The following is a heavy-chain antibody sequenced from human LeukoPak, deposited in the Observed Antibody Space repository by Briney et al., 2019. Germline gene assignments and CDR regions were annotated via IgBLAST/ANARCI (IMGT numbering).Heavy chain of an antibody. V-gene: IGHV1-46*01. D-gene: IGHD3-3*01. CDR2: INPSGGST. CDR1: GYTFTSYY. J-gene: IGHJ4*02. Sequence: GASVKVSCKASGYTFTSYYMHWVRQAPGQGLEWMGIINPSGGSTSYAQKFQGRVTMTRDTSTSTVYMELSSLRSEDTAVYYCARDDAPPEVLWPQYDLDYWGQGTLVTVSS. CDR3: ARDDAPPEVLWPQYDLDY.